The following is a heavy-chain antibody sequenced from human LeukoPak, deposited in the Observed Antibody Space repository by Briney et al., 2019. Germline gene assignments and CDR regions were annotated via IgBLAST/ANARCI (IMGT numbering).Heavy chain of an antibody. CDR2: MSPNSGNT. CDR3: ARSYGYGAFDI. V-gene: IGHV1-8*01. J-gene: IGHJ3*02. Sequence: ASVKVSCKASGYTFTSYDINWVRRTGQGLEWMGWMSPNSGNTGYAQKFQGRVTMTRDTSISTAYMELSSLRSEDTAVYYCARSYGYGAFDIWGQGTMVTVSS. CDR1: GYTFTSYD. D-gene: IGHD5-18*01.